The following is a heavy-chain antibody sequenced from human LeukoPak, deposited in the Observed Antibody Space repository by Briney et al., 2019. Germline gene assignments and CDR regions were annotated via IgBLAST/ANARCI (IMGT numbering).Heavy chain of an antibody. D-gene: IGHD2-21*02. Sequence: PGGSLRLSCGASGFTFSSYAMSWVRQAPGKGLEWVSGISGSGDSTYYADSVKGRFTISRDNSKNTLYLQMNSLRAEDTAVYYCARGGGDLAYCGGDCFSDAFDIWGQGTMVTVSS. CDR3: ARGGGDLAYCGGDCFSDAFDI. V-gene: IGHV3-23*01. CDR2: ISGSGDST. CDR1: GFTFSSYA. J-gene: IGHJ3*02.